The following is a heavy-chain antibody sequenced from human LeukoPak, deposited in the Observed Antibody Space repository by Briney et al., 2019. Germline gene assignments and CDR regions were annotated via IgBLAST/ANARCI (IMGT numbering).Heavy chain of an antibody. V-gene: IGHV1-2*02. CDR3: ARARSPSSWFFDY. D-gene: IGHD6-13*01. J-gene: IGHJ4*02. Sequence: ASVKVSCKASGYTFTGYYMHWVRQAPGQGLEWMGWINPNSGGTNYAQRFQGRVTMTRDTSISTAYMELSRLRSDDTAVYYCARARSPSSWFFDYWGQGTLVTVSS. CDR2: INPNSGGT. CDR1: GYTFTGYY.